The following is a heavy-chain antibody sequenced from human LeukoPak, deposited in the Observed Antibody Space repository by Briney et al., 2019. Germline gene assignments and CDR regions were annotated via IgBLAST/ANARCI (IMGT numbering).Heavy chain of an antibody. CDR1: GFTFSSYE. CDR2: ISSSGSTI. V-gene: IGHV3-48*03. D-gene: IGHD3-9*01. CDR3: AKLSAEVYYDILTVLFEY. J-gene: IGHJ4*02. Sequence: PGGSLRLSCAASGFTFSSYEMNWVRQAPGKGLEWVSYISSSGSTIYYADSVKGRFTISRDNAKNSLYLQMNSLRAEDTAVYYCAKLSAEVYYDILTVLFEYWGQGTLVTVSS.